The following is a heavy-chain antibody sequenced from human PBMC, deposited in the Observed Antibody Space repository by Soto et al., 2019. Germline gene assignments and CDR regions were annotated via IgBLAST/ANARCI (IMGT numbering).Heavy chain of an antibody. CDR3: ARGAGFDYYDSSDLFDY. CDR2: INPSDGTT. V-gene: IGHV1-46*01. Sequence: ASVKVSCKASGYTFTSYYMHWVRQAPGQGLEWMGIINPSDGTTSYAQRFQGRVTITADESTSTVYMEVSSLRSEDTAVYYCARGAGFDYYDSSDLFDYWGHGALVTVS. CDR1: GYTFTSYY. J-gene: IGHJ4*01. D-gene: IGHD3-22*01.